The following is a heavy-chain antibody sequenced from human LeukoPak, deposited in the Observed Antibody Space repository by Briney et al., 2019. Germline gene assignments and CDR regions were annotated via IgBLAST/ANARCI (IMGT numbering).Heavy chain of an antibody. CDR2: IYWNGGST. D-gene: IGHD6-6*01. Sequence: GGSLRLSCAASGFSFDDDDMSWVHQVSGKGLEWVSGIYWNGGSTGYADSVKGRFTISRDNAKNSLYLQMNSLRAEDTALYYCARDGRGGSSSHWGQGTLVTVSS. V-gene: IGHV3-20*04. J-gene: IGHJ4*02. CDR1: GFSFDDDD. CDR3: ARDGRGGSSSH.